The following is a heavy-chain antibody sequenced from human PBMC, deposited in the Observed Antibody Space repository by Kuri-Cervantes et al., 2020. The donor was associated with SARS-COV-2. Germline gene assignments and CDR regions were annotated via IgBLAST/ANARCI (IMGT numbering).Heavy chain of an antibody. CDR1: GFTVSSNY. Sequence: ESLKISCAASGFTVSSNYMSWVRQAPGKGLEWVSVIYSGGSTYYADSVKGRFTISRDNSKNTLYLQMNSLRAEDTAVYYCARDERWRYCSGGSCYGVYYNGMDVWGQGTTVTVSS. CDR2: IYSGGST. J-gene: IGHJ6*02. D-gene: IGHD2-15*01. CDR3: ARDERWRYCSGGSCYGVYYNGMDV. V-gene: IGHV3-53*01.